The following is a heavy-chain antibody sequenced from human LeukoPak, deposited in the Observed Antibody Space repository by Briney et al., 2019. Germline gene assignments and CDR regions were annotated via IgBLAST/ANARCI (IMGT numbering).Heavy chain of an antibody. V-gene: IGHV3-48*03. CDR3: VSAYGGLLDY. CDR1: GFTFSTYE. Sequence: GGSLRLSCAASGFTFSTYEMNWVRQVPGKGLEWVSYISGSGTTINYADSVKGRFAISRDNTKNSMYLQMNSLRAEDTAVYYCVSAYGGLLDYWGQGTLVTVSS. D-gene: IGHD3-16*01. CDR2: ISGSGTTI. J-gene: IGHJ4*02.